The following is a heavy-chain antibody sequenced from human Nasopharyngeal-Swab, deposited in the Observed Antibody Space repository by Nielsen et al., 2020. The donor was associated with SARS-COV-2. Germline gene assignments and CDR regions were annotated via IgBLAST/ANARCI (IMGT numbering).Heavy chain of an antibody. Sequence: ASVKVSCKASGYAFTSYDINWVRQATGQGLEWMGWMNPTSGNTGYAQKFQGRVTMTRNTSISTVYMELSSLRSEDTAVYYCARGGYGDYLGYYYYMDVWGKGTTVTVSS. V-gene: IGHV1-8*01. CDR1: GYAFTSYD. CDR2: MNPTSGNT. D-gene: IGHD4-17*01. J-gene: IGHJ6*03. CDR3: ARGGYGDYLGYYYYMDV.